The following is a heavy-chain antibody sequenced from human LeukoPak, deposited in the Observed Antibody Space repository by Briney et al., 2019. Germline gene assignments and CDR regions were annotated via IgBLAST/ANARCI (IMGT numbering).Heavy chain of an antibody. Sequence: GGSLRLSCAASGFTFSSYWMHWVRQAPGKGLVWVSRINSDGSSTSYADSVKGRFTISRDNAKNSLYLQMNSLRAGDTAFYYCARVPKGSHVVVPATLEASWYFDLWGRGTLVTVSS. CDR2: INSDGSST. CDR3: ARVPKGSHVVVPATLEASWYFDL. J-gene: IGHJ2*01. CDR1: GFTFSSYW. V-gene: IGHV3-74*01. D-gene: IGHD2-2*01.